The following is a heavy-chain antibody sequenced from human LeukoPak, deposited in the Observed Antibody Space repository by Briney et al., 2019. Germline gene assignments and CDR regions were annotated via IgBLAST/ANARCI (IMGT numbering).Heavy chain of an antibody. D-gene: IGHD3-10*01. CDR1: GGSISGYY. J-gene: IGHJ2*01. CDR3: ARGSGSYGFDL. CDR2: FYYSGST. V-gene: IGHV4-59*01. Sequence: PSETLSLTCTVSGGSISGYYWSWIRQPPGQGLEWIGYFYYSGSTNYNPSLKSRVTISVDTSKNQFSLKLSSVTAADTAVYYCARGSGSYGFDLWGRGTLVTVSS.